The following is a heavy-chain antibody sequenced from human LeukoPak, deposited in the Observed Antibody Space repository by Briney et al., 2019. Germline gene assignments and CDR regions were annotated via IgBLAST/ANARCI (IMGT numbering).Heavy chain of an antibody. CDR2: INHSGST. CDR1: GGSFSGYY. D-gene: IGHD1-26*01. V-gene: IGHV4-34*01. Sequence: PSETLSLTCAVYGGSFSGYYWSWIRQPPGKGLEWIGEINHSGSTNYNPSLKSRVTISVDTSKNQFSLKLSSVTAADTAVYYCARGSVLYSGGYRAVNYYYYYGMDVWGQGTTVTVSS. CDR3: ARGSVLYSGGYRAVNYYYYYGMDV. J-gene: IGHJ6*02.